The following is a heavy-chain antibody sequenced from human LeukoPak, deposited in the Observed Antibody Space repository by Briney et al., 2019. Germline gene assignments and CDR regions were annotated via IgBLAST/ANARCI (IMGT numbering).Heavy chain of an antibody. CDR3: ARTLAFFDIVSTTYYFDY. CDR2: IYYSGST. Sequence: PSETLSLTCTASGGSISSYYWSWIRQPPGKGLEWIGYIYYSGSTNYNPSLKSRVTISVDTSKSQFSLKLSSVTAADTAVYYCARTLAFFDIVSTTYYFDYWGQGTLVTVSS. J-gene: IGHJ4*02. CDR1: GGSISSYY. D-gene: IGHD5/OR15-5a*01. V-gene: IGHV4-59*01.